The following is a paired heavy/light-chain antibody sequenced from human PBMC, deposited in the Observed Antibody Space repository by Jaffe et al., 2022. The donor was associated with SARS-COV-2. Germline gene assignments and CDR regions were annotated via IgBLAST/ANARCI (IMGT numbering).Heavy chain of an antibody. CDR2: ISSSGST. J-gene: IGHJ4*01. V-gene: IGHV3-23*01. D-gene: IGHD6-13*01. Sequence: EVQLLESGGGLAQPGVSLTLSCAASGFTFSTYAMSWVRQAPGKGLEWVSVISSSGSTNYADSVKGRFTISRDNSKNTVYLQMRTLRDEDTAVFYCAREGSSSSFDYWGHGALVTVSS. CDR3: AREGSSSSFDY. CDR1: GFTFSTYA.
Light chain of an antibody. CDR2: EGN. CDR3: CSYAGDNTWV. Sequence: QSALTQPASVSGSPGQSITISCTGTSNDIGSYNLVSWYQQHPAKAPKVIIYEGNKRPSGISDRFSGSKSGNTASLTISGLQADDEADYYCCSYAGDNTWVFGGGTKLTVL. V-gene: IGLV2-23*01. J-gene: IGLJ3*02. CDR1: SNDIGSYNL.